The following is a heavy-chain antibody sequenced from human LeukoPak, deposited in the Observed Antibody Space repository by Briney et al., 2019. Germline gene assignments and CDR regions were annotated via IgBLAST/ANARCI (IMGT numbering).Heavy chain of an antibody. J-gene: IGHJ4*02. V-gene: IGHV1-69*06. D-gene: IGHD3-10*01. CDR2: IIPIFGTA. Sequence: SVKVSCKASGGTFSSYAISWVRQAPGQGLEWMGGIIPIFGTAIYAQKFQGRVTMTADTSTDTVYMELSSLRSEDTAVYYCATEGKMVRGVYTDYWGQGTLVTVSS. CDR1: GGTFSSYA. CDR3: ATEGKMVRGVYTDY.